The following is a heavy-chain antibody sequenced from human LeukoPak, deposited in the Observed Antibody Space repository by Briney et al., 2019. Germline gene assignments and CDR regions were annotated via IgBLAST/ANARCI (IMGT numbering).Heavy chain of an antibody. V-gene: IGHV3-23*01. Sequence: GGSLRLSCAASGFTFSSYAMSWVRQAPGKGLEWVSAISGSGGSTYYADSVKGRLTISRDNSKKTLYLQMNSLRAEDTAVYYCAKDLGDIVVVVAASSAFDYWGQGTLVTVSS. CDR2: ISGSGGST. CDR3: AKDLGDIVVVVAASSAFDY. J-gene: IGHJ4*02. D-gene: IGHD2-15*01. CDR1: GFTFSSYA.